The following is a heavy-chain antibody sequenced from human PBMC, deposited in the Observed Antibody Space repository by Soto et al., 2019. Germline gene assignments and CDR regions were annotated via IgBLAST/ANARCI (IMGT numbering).Heavy chain of an antibody. V-gene: IGHV3-74*01. CDR1: GFTFSDYW. J-gene: IGHJ4*02. CDR2: IDSDGSST. CDR3: ATDGYDY. D-gene: IGHD6-13*01. Sequence: GGSLRLSCAASGFTFSDYWMHWVRQAPGKGLVWVSRIDSDGSSTTYADSVKGRFTTSRDNAKNTLYPQMNSLRAEDTAVYYCATDGYDYWGQGTLVTVSS.